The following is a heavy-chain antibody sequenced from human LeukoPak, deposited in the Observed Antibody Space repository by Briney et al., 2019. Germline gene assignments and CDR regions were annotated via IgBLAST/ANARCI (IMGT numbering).Heavy chain of an antibody. Sequence: VQPGGSLRLSCAASGFTFSSYAMSWVRQAPGKGLEWVSAISGSGGSTHYADSVKGRFTISRDNSKNTLYLQMNSLRAEDTAVYYCARAYYDSSGNPDYWGQGTLVTVSS. D-gene: IGHD3-22*01. J-gene: IGHJ4*02. V-gene: IGHV3-23*01. CDR1: GFTFSSYA. CDR3: ARAYYDSSGNPDY. CDR2: ISGSGGST.